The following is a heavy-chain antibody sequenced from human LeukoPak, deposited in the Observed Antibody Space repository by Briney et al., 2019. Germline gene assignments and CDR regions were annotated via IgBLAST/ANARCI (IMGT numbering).Heavy chain of an antibody. CDR3: ARVAATATGAYDV. D-gene: IGHD2-21*02. CDR2: IKPDGSEE. J-gene: IGHJ3*01. Sequence: PGGSLRLSCAASGFAHSNYWMSWVRQAPIKGLEWVASIKPDGSEENYVNSVKGRFTISRDNAKNSLFLQMNSLRGEDTAVYYCARVAATATGAYDVWGQGTMVTVSS. CDR1: GFAHSNYW. V-gene: IGHV3-7*04.